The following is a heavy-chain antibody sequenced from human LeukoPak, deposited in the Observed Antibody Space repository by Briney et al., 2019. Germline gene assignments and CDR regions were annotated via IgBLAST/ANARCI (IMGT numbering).Heavy chain of an antibody. V-gene: IGHV3-23*01. CDR3: AKHSTGSSGYYYFDY. CDR1: GFTFSSYG. Sequence: PGGSLRLSCAVSGFTFSSYGMSWVRQAPGKGLKWVSAISGSGGSTNYADSVKGRFTISRDNSKNTLYLQMNSLRAEDTAVYYCAKHSTGSSGYYYFDYWGQGTLVIVSS. D-gene: IGHD3-22*01. CDR2: ISGSGGST. J-gene: IGHJ4*02.